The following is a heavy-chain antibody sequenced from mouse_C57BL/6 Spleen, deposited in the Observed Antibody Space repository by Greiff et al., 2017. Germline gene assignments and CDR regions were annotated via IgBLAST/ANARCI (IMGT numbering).Heavy chain of an antibody. CDR2: IYPGDGDT. D-gene: IGHD4-1*01. CDR1: GYAFSSSW. CDR3: AREEAGTDY. V-gene: IGHV1-82*01. J-gene: IGHJ2*01. Sequence: QVQLKESGPELVKPGASVKISCKASGYAFSSSWMNWVKQRPGKGLEWIGRIYPGDGDTNYNGKFKGKATLTADKSSSTAYMQLSSLTSEDSAVYFCAREEAGTDYWGQGTTLTVSS.